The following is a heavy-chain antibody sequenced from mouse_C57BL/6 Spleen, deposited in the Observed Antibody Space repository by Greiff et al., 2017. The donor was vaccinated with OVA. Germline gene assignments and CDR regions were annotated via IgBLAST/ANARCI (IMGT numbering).Heavy chain of an antibody. CDR2: IDPSDSYT. CDR3: ARYTTVGDWYIDG. D-gene: IGHD1-1*01. Sequence: QVQLQQPGAELVMPVASVKLSCKASGYTFTSYWMHWVKQRPGQGLEWIGEIDPSDSYTNYNQKFKGKSTLTVDKSSSTAYMQLSSLTSEYSAVYCCARYTTVGDWYIDGWGTGTTVTVAS. V-gene: IGHV1-69*01. CDR1: GYTFTSYW. J-gene: IGHJ1*03.